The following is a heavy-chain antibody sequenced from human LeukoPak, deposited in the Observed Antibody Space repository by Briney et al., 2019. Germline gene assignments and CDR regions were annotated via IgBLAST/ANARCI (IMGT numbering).Heavy chain of an antibody. D-gene: IGHD3-10*01. CDR3: ARDALWFGELLGGSYFDY. Sequence: GGSLRLSCAASGFTFSSYAMHWVRQAPGKGLEWVAVISYDGSNKCYADSVKGRFTISRDNSKNTLYLQMNSLRAEDTAVYYCARDALWFGELLGGSYFDYWGQGTLVTVSS. J-gene: IGHJ4*02. V-gene: IGHV3-30*04. CDR1: GFTFSSYA. CDR2: ISYDGSNK.